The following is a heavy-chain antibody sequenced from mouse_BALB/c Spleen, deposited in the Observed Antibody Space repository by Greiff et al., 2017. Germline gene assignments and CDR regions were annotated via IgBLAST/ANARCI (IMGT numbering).Heavy chain of an antibody. Sequence: QVQLKQSGAELARPGASVKMSCKASGYTFTSYTMHWVKQRPGQGLEWIGYINPSSGYTNYNQKFKDKATLTADKSSSTAYMQLSSLTSEDSAVYYCAQIYYGNYEFAYWGQGTLVTVSA. V-gene: IGHV1-4*01. CDR1: GYTFTSYT. D-gene: IGHD2-1*01. CDR2: INPSSGYT. CDR3: AQIYYGNYEFAY. J-gene: IGHJ3*01.